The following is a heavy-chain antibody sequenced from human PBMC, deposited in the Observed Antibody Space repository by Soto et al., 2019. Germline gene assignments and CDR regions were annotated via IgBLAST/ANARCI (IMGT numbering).Heavy chain of an antibody. Sequence: QVQLQESGPGLVKPSETLSLTCTVSGGSISSYYWSWIRQPPGKGLEWIGYIYYSGSTNYNPSLKSRVTISVDTSKNQFSLKLSSVTAADTAVYYCARDNQGSGWYTDAFDIWGQGTMVTVSS. D-gene: IGHD6-19*01. V-gene: IGHV4-59*01. CDR2: IYYSGST. CDR3: ARDNQGSGWYTDAFDI. J-gene: IGHJ3*02. CDR1: GGSISSYY.